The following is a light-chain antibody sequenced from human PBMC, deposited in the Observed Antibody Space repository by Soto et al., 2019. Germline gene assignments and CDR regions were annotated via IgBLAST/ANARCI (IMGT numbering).Light chain of an antibody. V-gene: IGKV1-5*03. CDR3: QQYNEYSAWT. J-gene: IGKJ1*01. CDR1: QSISRW. CDR2: EAS. Sequence: DIQMTQSPSTLSASVGDRVTITCRASQSISRWWAWYQQQPGKAPKLLIYEASRLESGVPSRFSGSGSGTEFSLTISSLQPVDFATYFCQQYNEYSAWTFGQGTKVDIK.